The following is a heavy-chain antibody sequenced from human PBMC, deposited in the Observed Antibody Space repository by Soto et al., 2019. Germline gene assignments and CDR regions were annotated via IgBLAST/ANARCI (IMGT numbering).Heavy chain of an antibody. CDR1: GGSISNYY. CDR3: ARGHYDFWSGYFATIDY. D-gene: IGHD3-3*01. CDR2: IHYSGNT. J-gene: IGHJ4*02. V-gene: IGHV4-59*08. Sequence: QVQLQESGPGLVKPSETLSLTCTVSGGSISNYYWSWIRQPPGKGLEWIGYIHYSGNTKYNPSLKSRGNISADTSKDQFSRKLTAVTAADTAVYYCARGHYDFWSGYFATIDYWGQGTLVTVSS.